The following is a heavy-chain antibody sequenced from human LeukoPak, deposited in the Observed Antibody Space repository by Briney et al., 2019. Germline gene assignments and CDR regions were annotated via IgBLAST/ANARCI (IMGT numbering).Heavy chain of an antibody. CDR2: FDPEDGET. V-gene: IGHV1-24*01. CDR3: ATDTPMVRGVIFHY. Sequence: GASVKVSCKVSGYTLTELSMHWVRQAPGKGLEWMGGFDPEDGETIYAQKFQGRVTMTEDTSTDTAYMELSSLRSEDTAVYYCATDTPMVRGVIFHYWGQGTLVTVSS. D-gene: IGHD3-10*01. J-gene: IGHJ4*02. CDR1: GYTLTELS.